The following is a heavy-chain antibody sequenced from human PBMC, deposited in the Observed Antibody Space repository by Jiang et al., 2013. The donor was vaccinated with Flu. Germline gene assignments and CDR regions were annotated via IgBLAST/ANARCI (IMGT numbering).Heavy chain of an antibody. V-gene: IGHV3-30*02. D-gene: IGHD3-16*01. Sequence: VASGFTFSLYSMYWVRQAPGKGLEWVASIWFDGSNQNYGDAVKGRFTVSRDNSKNTLYLQMNSLRDEDAAIYYCATLRGSTYDSYLLDYWGQGTLVTVSS. J-gene: IGHJ4*02. CDR2: IWFDGSNQ. CDR1: GFTFSLYS. CDR3: ATLRGSTYDSYLLDY.